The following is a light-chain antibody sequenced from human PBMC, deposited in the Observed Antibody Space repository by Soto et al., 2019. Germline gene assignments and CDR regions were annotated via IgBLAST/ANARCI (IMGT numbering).Light chain of an antibody. CDR1: SSNIGSNT. CDR2: SNN. CDR3: AAWDDSLNGWV. V-gene: IGLV1-44*01. J-gene: IGLJ3*02. Sequence: QSVLTQPPSASGTPGQRVTISCSGSSSNIGSNTVNWYQQLPGTAPKLLIYSNNQRPSGVPDRFSGSKSGTSASLAISGLQSEDEADCYCAAWDDSLNGWVFGGGTKVTVL.